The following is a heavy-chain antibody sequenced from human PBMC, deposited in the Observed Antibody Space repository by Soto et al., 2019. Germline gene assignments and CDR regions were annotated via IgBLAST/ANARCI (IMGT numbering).Heavy chain of an antibody. CDR1: GFTFSDHY. V-gene: IGHV3-72*01. Sequence: GGSLRLSCAASGFTFSDHYMDWVRQAPGKGLEWVGRIRNKANRYTTEYAASVKGRFTISRDDSRNSLYLQMNSLQTEDTAVYYCTREDPLAPGTLDYWGQGALVTVSS. CDR2: IRNKANRYTT. D-gene: IGHD6-13*01. J-gene: IGHJ4*01. CDR3: TREDPLAPGTLDY.